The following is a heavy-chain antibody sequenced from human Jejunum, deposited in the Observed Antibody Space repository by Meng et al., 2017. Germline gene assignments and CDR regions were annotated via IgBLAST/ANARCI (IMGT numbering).Heavy chain of an antibody. Sequence: GGSLRLSCKGSGFTFANYWIGWVRQMPGKGLEWMGIIYPGDSNTKYTSSFQGQVTISADKPISTAFLQWSSLKASDTGMYYCAKLRYCSGASCYTPSDYWGQGTLVTVSS. D-gene: IGHD2-2*02. V-gene: IGHV5-51*04. J-gene: IGHJ4*02. CDR2: IYPGDSNT. CDR1: GFTFANYW. CDR3: AKLRYCSGASCYTPSDY.